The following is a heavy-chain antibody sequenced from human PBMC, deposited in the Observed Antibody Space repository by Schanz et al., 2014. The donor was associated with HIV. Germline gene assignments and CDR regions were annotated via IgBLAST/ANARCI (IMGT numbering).Heavy chain of an antibody. V-gene: IGHV3-23*01. CDR1: GFNFNNYA. J-gene: IGHJ4*02. D-gene: IGHD6-19*01. CDR2: ISGSGVST. Sequence: EVQLLDSGGGLVQPGGSLRLSCAASGFNFNNYAMTWVRQAPGKGLEWVSSISGSGVSTFYAGSVKGRFAISRDKSKNTLYLQMNSLRVEDTAVYYCAKMARSVAANTNFDYWGQGTLVTVSS. CDR3: AKMARSVAANTNFDY.